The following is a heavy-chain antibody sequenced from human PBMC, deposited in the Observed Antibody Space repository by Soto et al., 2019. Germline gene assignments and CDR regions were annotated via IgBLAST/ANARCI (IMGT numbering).Heavy chain of an antibody. Sequence: GSLRLSCAASGFTFSSYDMHWVRQATGKGLEWVSAIGTAGDTYYPGSVKGRFTISRENAKNSLYLQMNSLRAGDTAVYYCARSGGWAPYYYMDVWGKGTTVTVSS. V-gene: IGHV3-13*01. CDR3: ARSGGWAPYYYMDV. D-gene: IGHD3-10*01. J-gene: IGHJ6*03. CDR2: IGTAGDT. CDR1: GFTFSSYD.